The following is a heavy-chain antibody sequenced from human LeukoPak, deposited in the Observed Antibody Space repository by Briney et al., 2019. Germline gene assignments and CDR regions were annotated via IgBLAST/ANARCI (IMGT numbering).Heavy chain of an antibody. CDR2: IYHSGST. CDR3: AREGMGRYMDV. V-gene: IGHV4-38-2*02. D-gene: IGHD3-10*01. J-gene: IGHJ6*03. Sequence: SETLFLTCAVSGYSISSGYYWGWIRQPPGKGLEWIGSIYHSGSTYYNPSLKSRVTISVDTPKNQFSLKLSSVTAADTAVYYCAREGMGRYMDVWGKGTTVTLSS. CDR1: GYSISSGYY.